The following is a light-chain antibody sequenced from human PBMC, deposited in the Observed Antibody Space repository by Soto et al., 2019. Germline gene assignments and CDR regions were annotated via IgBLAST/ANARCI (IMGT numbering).Light chain of an antibody. J-gene: IGKJ4*01. CDR1: QSVSSN. V-gene: IGKV3-15*01. CDR3: QQYSSWPLT. Sequence: EKVMTQSPATLSVSPGERATLSCRASQSVSSNLAWYQQRPGQPPRLLIYGASTRATGIPARFSGSGSGTEFTLTISSLPSEDFAVYYCQQYSSWPLTFGGGTKVEIK. CDR2: GAS.